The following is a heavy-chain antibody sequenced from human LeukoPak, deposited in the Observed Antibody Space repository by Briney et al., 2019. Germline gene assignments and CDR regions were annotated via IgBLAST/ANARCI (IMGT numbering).Heavy chain of an antibody. J-gene: IGHJ5*02. D-gene: IGHD2-15*01. CDR3: AKNLRGGGSPRNWFDP. CDR2: IIPILGIA. Sequence: SVKVSCKASGGTFSSYAISWVRQAPGQGLEWMGRIIPILGIANYAQKFQGRVTITADKSTSTAYMELSSLRSEDTAVYYCAKNLRGGGSPRNWFDPWGQGPLVTVSS. CDR1: GGTFSSYA. V-gene: IGHV1-69*04.